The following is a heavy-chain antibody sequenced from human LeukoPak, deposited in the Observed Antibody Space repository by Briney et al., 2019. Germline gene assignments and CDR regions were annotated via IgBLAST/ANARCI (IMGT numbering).Heavy chain of an antibody. D-gene: IGHD6-19*01. J-gene: IGHJ3*02. CDR2: IRYDGSNK. CDR1: GFTFSSYG. CDR3: ASSGRGWYAFDI. V-gene: IGHV3-30*02. Sequence: GGSLRLSCAASGFTFSSYGMHWVRQAPGKGLGWVAFIRYDGSNKYYADSVKGRFTISRDNSKNTLYLQMNSLRAEDTAVYYCASSGRGWYAFDIWGQGTMVTVSS.